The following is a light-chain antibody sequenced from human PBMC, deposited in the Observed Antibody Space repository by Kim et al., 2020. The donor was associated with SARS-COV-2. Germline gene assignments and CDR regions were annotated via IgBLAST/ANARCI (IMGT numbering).Light chain of an antibody. V-gene: IGKV4-1*01. CDR2: WAS. J-gene: IGKJ4*01. CDR3: QQYYSTPLT. Sequence: ATINCKSSQSVLYSSNNKNYLTWYQQKPGQPPKLLIYWASTRESGVPDRFSGSGSGTDFTLTISSLQAEDVAVYYCQQYYSTPLTFGGGTKVDIK. CDR1: QSVLYSSNNKNY.